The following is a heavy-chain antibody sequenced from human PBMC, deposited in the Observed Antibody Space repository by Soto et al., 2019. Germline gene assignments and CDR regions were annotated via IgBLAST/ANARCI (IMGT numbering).Heavy chain of an antibody. CDR1: GYTFTSYA. D-gene: IGHD3-3*01. J-gene: IGHJ5*02. CDR2: INAGNGNT. V-gene: IGHV1-3*01. CDR3: ARGGGDYDFWSGYYFNWFDP. Sequence: QVQLVQSGAEVKKPGASVKVSCKASGYTFTSYAMHWVRQAPGQRLEWMGWINAGNGNTKYSQKFQGRVTITRDTYGSTAYMELSSLRSEDTAVYYCARGGGDYDFWSGYYFNWFDPWGQGTLVTVSS.